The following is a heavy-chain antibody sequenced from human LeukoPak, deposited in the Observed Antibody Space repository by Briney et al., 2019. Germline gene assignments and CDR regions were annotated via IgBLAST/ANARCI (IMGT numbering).Heavy chain of an antibody. Sequence: GGSLRLSCAASGFTFSSSAMTWVRQAPGKGLEWVSVISGSGGSTYYADSVKGRFTISRDNSKNTLYLQMNSLRAEDTAVYYCARSDCGGGRCYYFDYWGQGTLVTVSS. CDR2: ISGSGGST. D-gene: IGHD2-15*01. CDR3: ARSDCGGGRCYYFDY. J-gene: IGHJ4*02. CDR1: GFTFSSSA. V-gene: IGHV3-23*01.